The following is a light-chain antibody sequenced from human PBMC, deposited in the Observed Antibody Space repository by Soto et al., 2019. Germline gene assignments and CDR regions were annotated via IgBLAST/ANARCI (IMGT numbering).Light chain of an antibody. J-gene: IGLJ1*01. CDR1: SIDIGAYNF. CDR3: GSYTSSSYV. Sequence: QSVLNQPAPVFGAPGQSITISCPGTSIDIGAYNFVSWYQQHPAKAPKLMIFDVSNRPSGVSNRFSGSKSGNTASLTISGLQAEDEADYYCGSYTSSSYVFGTGTKVTVL. CDR2: DVS. V-gene: IGLV2-14*03.